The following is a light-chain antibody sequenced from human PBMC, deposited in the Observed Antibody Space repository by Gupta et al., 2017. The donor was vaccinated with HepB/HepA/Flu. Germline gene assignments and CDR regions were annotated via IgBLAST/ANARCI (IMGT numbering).Light chain of an antibody. J-gene: IGKJ4*01. CDR2: GAS. Sequence: DIVMTHSPATLSVSPGERATLSCRASQSVSSNLAWYQQKPGQAPRLLIYGASTRATGIPARFSGSESGTEFTLTISSLQSEDFAVYYCQQENNCPLTFGGGTKVDIK. CDR3: QQENNCPLT. CDR1: QSVSSN. V-gene: IGKV3-15*01.